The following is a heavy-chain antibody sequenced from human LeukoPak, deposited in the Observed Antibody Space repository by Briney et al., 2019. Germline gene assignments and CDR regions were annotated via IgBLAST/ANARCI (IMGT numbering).Heavy chain of an antibody. CDR1: GFTFTTYA. D-gene: IGHD1-20*01. Sequence: TGGSLRLSCAASGFTFTTYAMSWVRQAPGKGLERVSVIYSGGTAYYADSVKGRFTISRDTTKNTISLQMNSLRPEDTAVYYCARGYIWYYFDYWGQGTPVTVSS. V-gene: IGHV3-53*01. CDR3: ARGYIWYYFDY. CDR2: IYSGGTA. J-gene: IGHJ4*02.